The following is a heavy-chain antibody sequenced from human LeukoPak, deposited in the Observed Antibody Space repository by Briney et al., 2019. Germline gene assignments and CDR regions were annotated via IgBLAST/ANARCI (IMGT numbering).Heavy chain of an antibody. CDR3: AKDLRTIVAVAGTLDY. Sequence: PGRSLRLSCAASGFTFSSYGMHWVRQAPGKGLEWVAVVSYDGSNKYYADSVKGRFTISRDNSKNTLYLQMNSLRAEDTAVYYCAKDLRTIVAVAGTLDYWGQGTLVTVSS. D-gene: IGHD6-19*01. V-gene: IGHV3-30*18. CDR2: VSYDGSNK. J-gene: IGHJ4*02. CDR1: GFTFSSYG.